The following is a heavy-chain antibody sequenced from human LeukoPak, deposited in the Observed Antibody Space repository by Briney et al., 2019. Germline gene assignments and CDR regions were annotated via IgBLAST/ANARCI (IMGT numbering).Heavy chain of an antibody. V-gene: IGHV4-59*01. CDR3: VRLTGYTIEDYFDY. CDR2: IYYSGST. J-gene: IGHJ4*02. CDR1: GGSISSYY. D-gene: IGHD3-9*01. Sequence: SETLSLTCTVSGGSISSYYWSWIRQPPGKGLEWIGYIYYSGSTNYNPSLKSRDTISVRTSKNQFSLKLRSVTAADTAVYYCVRLTGYTIEDYFDYWGQGTLVTVSS.